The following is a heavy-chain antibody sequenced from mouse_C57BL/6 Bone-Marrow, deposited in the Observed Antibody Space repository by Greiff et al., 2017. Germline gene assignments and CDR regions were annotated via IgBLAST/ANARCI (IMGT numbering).Heavy chain of an antibody. CDR2: IRLKSDNYAT. CDR3: TAAYPVMAMDY. CDR1: GFPFSNYW. V-gene: IGHV6-3*01. J-gene: IGHJ4*01. Sequence: EVQVEESGGGLVQPGGSMKLSCVVTGFPFSNYWMNWFRQSPEKGLEWVAQIRLKSDNYATHYAESVQGRFTISRDDSKSSVYLQMNNLRAEDTGIYYCTAAYPVMAMDYWGQGTSVTVSS. D-gene: IGHD6-5*01.